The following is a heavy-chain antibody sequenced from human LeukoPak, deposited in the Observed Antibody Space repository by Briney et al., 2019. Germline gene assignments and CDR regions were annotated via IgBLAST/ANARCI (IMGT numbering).Heavy chain of an antibody. D-gene: IGHD3-10*01. J-gene: IGHJ4*02. CDR1: GYSFTSYW. CDR3: ARVDTVTMVRGAPYYFDY. Sequence: GESLKISCKGSGYSFTSYWIGWVRQMPGKGLEWMGIIYPGDSDTRYSPSFQGQVTISADKSISTAYLQWSSLKASDTAMYYCARVDTVTMVRGAPYYFDYWGQGTLVTVSS. V-gene: IGHV5-51*01. CDR2: IYPGDSDT.